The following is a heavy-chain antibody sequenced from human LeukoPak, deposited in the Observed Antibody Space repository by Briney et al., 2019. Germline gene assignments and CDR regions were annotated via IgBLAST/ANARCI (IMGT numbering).Heavy chain of an antibody. V-gene: IGHV4-39*01. Sequence: SETLSLTCTVSGGSISSSSYYWGWIRQPPGKGLEWIGSIYYSGSTYYNPSLKSRVTISVDTSKNQFSLKLSSVTAADTAVYYCARPSYSSGWPDYWGQGTLVIVSS. D-gene: IGHD6-19*01. CDR2: IYYSGST. CDR1: GGSISSSSYY. CDR3: ARPSYSSGWPDY. J-gene: IGHJ4*02.